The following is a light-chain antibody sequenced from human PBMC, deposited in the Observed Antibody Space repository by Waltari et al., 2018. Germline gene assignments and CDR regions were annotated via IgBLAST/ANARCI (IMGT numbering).Light chain of an antibody. CDR1: QSISTA. V-gene: IGKV1-39*01. J-gene: IGKJ4*01. CDR2: AAS. Sequence: DIQMTQSPSSLSASVGDRVTITCRASQSISTALSWYLQKPGKAPKLLIYAASLLQDGVPSRFRGSGSGTDFTLTISSLQPDDFGTYFCQQFNSFPLTFGGGTKVEMK. CDR3: QQFNSFPLT.